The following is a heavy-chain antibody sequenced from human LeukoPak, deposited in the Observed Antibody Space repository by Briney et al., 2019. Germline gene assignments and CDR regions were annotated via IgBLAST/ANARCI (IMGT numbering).Heavy chain of an antibody. D-gene: IGHD6-19*01. CDR3: ARDVWTGVAVSDY. CDR2: IKEDGSIQ. Sequence: GGSLRLSCVASGFTLSSDWMTWVRQAPGRGLERLANIKEDGSIQYYLDSVRGRFTISRDNAKTSVYLQLNSLRADDTAVYYCARDVWTGVAVSDYWGQGTLVTVSS. J-gene: IGHJ4*02. CDR1: GFTLSSDW. V-gene: IGHV3-7*01.